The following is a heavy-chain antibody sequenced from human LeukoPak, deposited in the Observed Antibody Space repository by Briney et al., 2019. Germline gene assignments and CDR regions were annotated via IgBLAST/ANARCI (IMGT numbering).Heavy chain of an antibody. CDR1: GFTFSSYA. Sequence: GGSLRLSCAASGFTFSSYAMSWVRQARGKGLEWVSAISGSVASTSYADSGKGRFTISRDNSKNSLYLQMNSLRAEDTAVYYCAKAVIDYWYFDLWGRGTLVTVSS. V-gene: IGHV3-23*01. CDR2: ISGSVAST. CDR3: AKAVIDYWYFDL. J-gene: IGHJ2*01. D-gene: IGHD2-21*01.